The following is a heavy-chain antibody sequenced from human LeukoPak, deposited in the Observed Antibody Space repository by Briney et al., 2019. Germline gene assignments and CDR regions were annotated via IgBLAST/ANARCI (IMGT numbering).Heavy chain of an antibody. CDR2: IYIKST. D-gene: IGHD6-19*01. J-gene: IGHJ4*02. CDR1: GGSISTFS. Sequence: SETLSLTCTVSGGSISTFSWSWIRQFPGKGLEWIGSIYIKSTNYNPSLKSRVAISVDTSKNQFSLRLDSVTTADTAVYYCARDTTVASGMQNWGQGTLVTVSS. CDR3: ARDTTVASGMQN. V-gene: IGHV4-59*01.